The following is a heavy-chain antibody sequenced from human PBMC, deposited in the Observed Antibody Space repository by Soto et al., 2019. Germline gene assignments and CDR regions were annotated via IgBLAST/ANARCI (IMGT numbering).Heavy chain of an antibody. CDR2: ISAYNGST. CDR1: GYTFTSYG. Sequence: ASVKVSCKASGYTFTSYGISWVRQAPGQGLEWMGWISAYNGSTNYAQKLQGRVTMTTDTSTSTAYMELRSLRSDDTAVYYCARDPPRYSGSYYGYYYYGMDVWGQGTTVTVSS. V-gene: IGHV1-18*01. D-gene: IGHD1-26*01. J-gene: IGHJ6*02. CDR3: ARDPPRYSGSYYGYYYYGMDV.